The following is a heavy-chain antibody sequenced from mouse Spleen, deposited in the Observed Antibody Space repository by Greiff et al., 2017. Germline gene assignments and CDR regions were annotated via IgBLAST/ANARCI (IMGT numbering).Heavy chain of an antibody. Sequence: EVQRVESGGGLVQPKGSLKLSCAASGFTFNTYAMHWVRQAPGKGLEWVARIRSKSSNYATYYAVSVKDRFTISRDDSPSMLYLQMNNLKAEDTAMYYCVREHYGNPRAAMDYWGQGTSVTVSS. D-gene: IGHD2-1*01. CDR2: IRSKSSNYAT. CDR3: VREHYGNPRAAMDY. V-gene: IGHV10-3*01. J-gene: IGHJ4*01. CDR1: GFTFNTYA.